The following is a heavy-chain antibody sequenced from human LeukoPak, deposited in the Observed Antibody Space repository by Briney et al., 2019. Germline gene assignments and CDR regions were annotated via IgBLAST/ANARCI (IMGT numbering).Heavy chain of an antibody. V-gene: IGHV4-59*01. D-gene: IGHD6-13*01. J-gene: IGHJ6*03. CDR3: ARGQQQLVFDYYYYMDV. CDR2: IYYSGST. CDR1: GGSISSYY. Sequence: SETLSLTCTVSGGSISSYYWSWIRQPPGKGLEWIGYIYYSGSTNYSPSLKSRVTISVDTSKNQFSLKLSSVTAADTAVYYCARGQQQLVFDYYYYMDVWGKGTTVTVSS.